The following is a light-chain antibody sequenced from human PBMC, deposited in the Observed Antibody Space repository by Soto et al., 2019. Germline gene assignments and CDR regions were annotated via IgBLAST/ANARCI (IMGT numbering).Light chain of an antibody. Sequence: DIVMTQSPLSLPVTPGEPASISCRSSQSLLHSNGYNYLDWYLQKPGQSPQLLIYLGSNRASGVPDRFSGSGSGTDFTLNISSVEAEDVGVYYCMQALHTLWTFGQGTKVEIK. CDR2: LGS. V-gene: IGKV2-28*01. CDR1: QSLLHSNGYNY. CDR3: MQALHTLWT. J-gene: IGKJ1*01.